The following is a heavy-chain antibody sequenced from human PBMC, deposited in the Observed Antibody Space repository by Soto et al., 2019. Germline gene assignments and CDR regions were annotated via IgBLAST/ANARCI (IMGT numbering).Heavy chain of an antibody. CDR2: FSGSSGYT. CDR1: GFTFSNYA. Sequence: GGSLRLSCADSGFTFSNYAMSWVRQAPGKGLEWVSAFSGSSGYTYYADSVRGRFTISRDNSKNTLYLQMNNLRAEDRDVYYCATSRGSGWYLSYYYYYMDVWGKGTTVTVSS. V-gene: IGHV3-23*01. CDR3: ATSRGSGWYLSYYYYYMDV. D-gene: IGHD6-19*01. J-gene: IGHJ6*03.